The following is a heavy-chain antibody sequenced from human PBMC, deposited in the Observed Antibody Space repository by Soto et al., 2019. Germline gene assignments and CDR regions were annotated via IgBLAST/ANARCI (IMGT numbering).Heavy chain of an antibody. CDR3: AREDVDTAMVWASGYYYGMDV. D-gene: IGHD5-18*01. Sequence: GGSLRLSCAASGFTFSSYEMNWVRQAPGKGLEWVSYISSSGSTIYYADSVKGRFTISRDNAKNSLYLQMNSLRAEDTAVYYCAREDVDTAMVWASGYYYGMDVWGQGTTVTVSS. CDR1: GFTFSSYE. CDR2: ISSSGSTI. V-gene: IGHV3-48*03. J-gene: IGHJ6*02.